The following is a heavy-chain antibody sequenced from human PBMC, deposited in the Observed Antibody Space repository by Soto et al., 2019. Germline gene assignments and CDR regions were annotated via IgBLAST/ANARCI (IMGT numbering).Heavy chain of an antibody. CDR3: AHRSTYYYDYAFAP. J-gene: IGHJ5*02. CDR2: IYWDDDK. Sequence: QITLKESGPTLVKPTQTLTLTCNFSGFSLDTSGVGVGWIRQPPGKALEWLALIYWDDDKRYSPSLKSRLTITKDTSKNQVVLTMTNMDPVDTATYYCAHRSTYYYDYAFAPWGQGTLVTVSS. CDR1: GFSLDTSGVG. D-gene: IGHD3-22*01. V-gene: IGHV2-5*02.